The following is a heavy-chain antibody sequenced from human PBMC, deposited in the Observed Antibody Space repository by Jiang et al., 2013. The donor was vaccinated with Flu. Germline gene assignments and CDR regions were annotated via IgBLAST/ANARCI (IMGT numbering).Heavy chain of an antibody. Sequence: GPGLVKPSQTLSLTCTVSGGSISSGGYYWSWIRQHPGKGLEWIGYIYYSGSTYYNPSLKSRVTISVDTSKNQFSLKLSSVTAADTAVYYCARGDKGVVVAATQVYFDYWGQGTLVTVSS. D-gene: IGHD2-15*01. J-gene: IGHJ4*02. CDR2: IYYSGST. V-gene: IGHV4-31*03. CDR1: GGSISSGGYY. CDR3: ARGDKGVVVAATQVYFDY.